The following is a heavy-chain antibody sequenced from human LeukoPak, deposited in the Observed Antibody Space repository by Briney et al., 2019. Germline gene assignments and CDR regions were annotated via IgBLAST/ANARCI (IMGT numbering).Heavy chain of an antibody. CDR2: IYPGDSDT. Sequence: GESLKISCKGSGYSFTNYWIGWVRQMPGKGLEWLGIIYPGDSDTRYSPSFQGQVTISADESIDTAYLQWSSLKASGTAMYYCARQNSGGSCFDYWGQGTLVTVSS. CDR1: GYSFTNYW. J-gene: IGHJ4*02. D-gene: IGHD2-15*01. CDR3: ARQNSGGSCFDY. V-gene: IGHV5-51*01.